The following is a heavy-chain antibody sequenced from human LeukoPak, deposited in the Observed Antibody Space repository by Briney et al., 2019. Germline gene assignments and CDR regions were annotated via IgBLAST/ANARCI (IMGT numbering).Heavy chain of an antibody. Sequence: PGGSLRLSCAASGFTVSSNYMSWVRQAPGKGLEWVSVIYSGGSTYYADSVKGRFTISRHNSKNTLYLQMNSLRAEDTAVYYCARDRTDYGDAYFDYWGQGTLVTVSS. J-gene: IGHJ4*02. D-gene: IGHD4-17*01. CDR1: GFTVSSNY. CDR2: IYSGGST. V-gene: IGHV3-53*04. CDR3: ARDRTDYGDAYFDY.